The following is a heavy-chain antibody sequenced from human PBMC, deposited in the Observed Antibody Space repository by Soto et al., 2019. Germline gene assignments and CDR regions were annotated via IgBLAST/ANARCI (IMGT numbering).Heavy chain of an antibody. CDR1: GGTFSSYA. CDR2: IIPIFATA. Sequence: QVQLVQSGAEVKKPGSSVKVSCKASGGTFSSYAISWVRQAPGQGLEWMGGIIPIFATANYAQKFQGRVTITADESTSTAYMELSSLRSEDTAVYYCARGAYSSSSGHRGFYYYYGMDVWGQGTTVTVSS. V-gene: IGHV1-69*01. J-gene: IGHJ6*02. D-gene: IGHD6-6*01. CDR3: ARGAYSSSSGHRGFYYYYGMDV.